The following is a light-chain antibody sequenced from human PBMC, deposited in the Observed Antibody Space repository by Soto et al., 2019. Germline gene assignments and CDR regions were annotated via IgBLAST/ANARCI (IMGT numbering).Light chain of an antibody. Sequence: EIVLTQTPLSSPVTLGQPASISCRSSHSLVHGNGNTYLNWLQQRPGQPPSLLIYQISHRFSGVPDRCSGSGAGTDFTLKISRVEPEDVGIYYCLQAREFPITFGGGTKVEIK. CDR3: LQAREFPIT. J-gene: IGKJ4*01. CDR2: QIS. CDR1: HSLVHGNGNTY. V-gene: IGKV2-24*01.